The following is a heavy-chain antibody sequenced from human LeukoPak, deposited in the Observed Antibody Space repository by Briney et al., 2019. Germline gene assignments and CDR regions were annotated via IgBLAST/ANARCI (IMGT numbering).Heavy chain of an antibody. CDR3: ARVNFYSSGWFDY. CDR1: GYTFTGAGSY. CDR2: INPDSGDT. J-gene: IGHJ4*02. Sequence: GASVKVSCKASGYTFTGAGSYLHWVRQAPGQGLEWMGWINPDSGDTHYPQKFQGRVTMTRDTSISTAYMEQSRLRSDDTAIFYCARVNFYSSGWFDYWGQGTLVTVSS. D-gene: IGHD6-19*01. V-gene: IGHV1-2*02.